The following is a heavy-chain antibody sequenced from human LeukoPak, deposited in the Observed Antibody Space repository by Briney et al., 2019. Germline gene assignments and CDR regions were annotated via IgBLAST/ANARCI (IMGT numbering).Heavy chain of an antibody. D-gene: IGHD3-10*01. CDR1: GGSISSSSYY. CDR2: IYYSGST. J-gene: IGHJ5*02. Sequence: PSETLSLTRTVSGGSISSSSYYWGWIRQPPGKGLEWIGSIYYSGSTYYNPSLKSRVTISVDTSKNQFSLKLSSVTAADTAVYYCARLGFGAHWFDPWGQGTLVTVSS. CDR3: ARLGFGAHWFDP. V-gene: IGHV4-39*01.